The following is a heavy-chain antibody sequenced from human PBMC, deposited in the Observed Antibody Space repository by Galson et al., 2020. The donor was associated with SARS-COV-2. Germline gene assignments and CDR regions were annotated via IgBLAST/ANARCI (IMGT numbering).Heavy chain of an antibody. CDR2: IYYRGST. D-gene: IGHD1-1*01. Sequence: ETSETLSLTCTVSGGSISSYHWSWVRQPPGKGLEWIGDIYYRGSTNYNPSLRSRLTLSAEASRNQFSLRLSSVTAADTAVYYCARAVPTPRPVPSAFDYWGQGTLVTVSS. V-gene: IGHV4-59*13. J-gene: IGHJ4*02. CDR1: GGSISSYH. CDR3: ARAVPTPRPVPSAFDY.